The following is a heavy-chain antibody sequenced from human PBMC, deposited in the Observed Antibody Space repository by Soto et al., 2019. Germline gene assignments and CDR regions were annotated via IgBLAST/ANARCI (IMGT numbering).Heavy chain of an antibody. CDR3: AREQRLGYCSGGSCYYYYGMDV. V-gene: IGHV1-69*13. CDR2: IIPIFGTA. D-gene: IGHD2-15*01. J-gene: IGHJ6*02. Sequence: SVKVSCKASGGTFSSYAISWVRQAPGQGLEWMGGIIPIFGTANYAQKFQGRVTITADESTSTAYMELSSLRSEDTAVYYCAREQRLGYCSGGSCYYYYGMDVWGQGTTVTVSS. CDR1: GGTFSSYA.